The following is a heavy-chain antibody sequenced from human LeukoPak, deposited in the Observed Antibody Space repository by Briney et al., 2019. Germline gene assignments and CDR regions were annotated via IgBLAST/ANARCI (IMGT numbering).Heavy chain of an antibody. CDR3: ARGRLHNYYDSSGHPFDY. V-gene: IGHV3-33*08. CDR2: IWYDGSNK. Sequence: GGSLRLSCAASGFTFSSYAMHWVRQAPGKGLEWVAVIWYDGSNKYYADSVKGRFTISRDNSKNTLYLQMNSLRAEDTAVYYCARGRLHNYYDSSGHPFDYWGQGTLVTVSS. D-gene: IGHD3-22*01. J-gene: IGHJ4*02. CDR1: GFTFSSYA.